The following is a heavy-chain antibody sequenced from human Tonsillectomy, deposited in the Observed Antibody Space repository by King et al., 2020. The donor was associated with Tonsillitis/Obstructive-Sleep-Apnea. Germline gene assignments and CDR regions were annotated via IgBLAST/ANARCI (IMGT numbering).Heavy chain of an antibody. V-gene: IGHV3-21*01. CDR3: ARVVGSGAS. Sequence: VQLVESGGGLVKPGGSLRLSCAASGFTLSSYSMNWVRQAPGKGLEWVSSISSSSNDIHYADSVKGRFTISRDNAKNSLYLQMGSLRAEDTAVYYCARVVGSGASWGQGTLVTVSS. CDR2: ISSSSNDI. D-gene: IGHD3-10*01. CDR1: GFTLSSYS. J-gene: IGHJ4*02.